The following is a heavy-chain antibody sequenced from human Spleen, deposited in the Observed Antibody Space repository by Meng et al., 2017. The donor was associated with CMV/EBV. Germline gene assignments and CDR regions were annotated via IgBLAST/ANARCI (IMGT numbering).Heavy chain of an antibody. Sequence: GGSLRLSCAASGFTFSSYAMSWVRQAPGKGLEWVSAISGSGGSTDYADSVKGRFTISRDNSKNTLYLQMNSLRAEDTAVYYCAKGYCSSTSCPNGNWGQGTLVTVSS. CDR1: GFTFSSYA. V-gene: IGHV3-23*01. CDR2: ISGSGGST. D-gene: IGHD2-2*01. CDR3: AKGYCSSTSCPNGN. J-gene: IGHJ4*02.